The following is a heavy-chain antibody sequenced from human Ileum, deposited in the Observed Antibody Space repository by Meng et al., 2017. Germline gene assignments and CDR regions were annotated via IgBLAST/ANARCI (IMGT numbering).Heavy chain of an antibody. CDR2: INANSGGT. V-gene: IGHV1-2*02. CDR3: VRENWYFDS. CDR1: GYTFTVVY. D-gene: IGHD1-1*01. Sequence: HAGDVVKESRASVTVSAKASGYTFTVVYIHWVRQAPGQGLEWVGCINANSGGTGYGQKFQGRVTLTRDTSINTSYMELSSLRSDDTAVYYCVRENWYFDSWGQGTLVTVSS. J-gene: IGHJ4*02.